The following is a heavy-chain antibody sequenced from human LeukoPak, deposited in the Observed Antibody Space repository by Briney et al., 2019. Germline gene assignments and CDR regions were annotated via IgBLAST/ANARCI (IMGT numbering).Heavy chain of an antibody. D-gene: IGHD1-1*01. CDR1: GFTFDDYA. V-gene: IGHV3-9*01. J-gene: IGHJ4*02. Sequence: GGSLRLSCAASGFTFDDYAMHWVRQAPGKGLEWVSGISWNSGSIGYADSVKGRFTISRDNSKNTLYLQMNSLRAEDTAVYYCAKVDGYYTTGFLDYWGQGTLVTVSS. CDR3: AKVDGYYTTGFLDY. CDR2: ISWNSGSI.